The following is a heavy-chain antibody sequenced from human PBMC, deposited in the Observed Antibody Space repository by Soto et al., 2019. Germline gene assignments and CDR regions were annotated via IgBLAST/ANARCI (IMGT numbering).Heavy chain of an antibody. Sequence: GGSLRLSCAASGFTFSSYGMHWVRQAPGKGLEWVAVISYDGSNKYYADSVKGRFTISRDNSKNTLYLQMNSLRAEDTAVYYCAKDPYDSSGYYYSGFDYWGQGTLVTVSS. D-gene: IGHD3-22*01. CDR2: ISYDGSNK. CDR3: AKDPYDSSGYYYSGFDY. V-gene: IGHV3-30*18. J-gene: IGHJ4*02. CDR1: GFTFSSYG.